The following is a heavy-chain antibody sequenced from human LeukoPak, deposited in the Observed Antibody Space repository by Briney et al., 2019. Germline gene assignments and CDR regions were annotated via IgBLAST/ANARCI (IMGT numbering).Heavy chain of an antibody. J-gene: IGHJ4*02. D-gene: IGHD5-12*01. V-gene: IGHV3-43*02. CDR2: ISGDGGST. Sequence: PGGSLRLSCAASGFTFDNYAMHGVRQAPGKGLEGVPLISGDGGSTYYADSVKGRFTISRDNSKNSLYLQMNSLRTEDTALYYCAKDRGYSGYGQNFNYWGQGTLVTVSS. CDR3: AKDRGYSGYGQNFNY. CDR1: GFTFDNYA.